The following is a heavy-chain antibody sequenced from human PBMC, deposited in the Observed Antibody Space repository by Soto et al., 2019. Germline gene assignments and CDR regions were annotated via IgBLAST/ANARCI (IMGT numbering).Heavy chain of an antibody. Sequence: VSKDPGKGLEWVAVISYDGSNKYYADYVKGRFTISRDNSKNTLYLEMNSLRVVDPAVVYSRGCRTASAFRRNRSSDL. V-gene: IGHV3-30-3*01. J-gene: IGHJ2*01. D-gene: IGHD1-1*01. CDR3: RGCRTASAFRRNRSSDL. CDR2: ISYDGSNK.